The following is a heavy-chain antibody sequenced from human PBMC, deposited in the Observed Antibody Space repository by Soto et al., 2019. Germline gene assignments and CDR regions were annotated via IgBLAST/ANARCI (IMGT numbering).Heavy chain of an antibody. CDR3: ARENTAMVLDH. CDR2: IYYSANSENI. D-gene: IGHD5-18*01. V-gene: IGHV4-31*03. J-gene: IGHJ4*01. Sequence: SETLSLTCTVSGDSISSSCYYGNWIRQHPGKGLEWIGHIYYSANSENIYYNPSLKSRVTISADTSKNQFSLKLSSVTAADTAVYYCARENTAMVLDHWGHGTLVTDSS. CDR1: GDSISSSCYY.